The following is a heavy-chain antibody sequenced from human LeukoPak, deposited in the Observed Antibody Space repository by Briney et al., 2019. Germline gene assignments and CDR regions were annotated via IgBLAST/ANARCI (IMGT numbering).Heavy chain of an antibody. Sequence: GASVKVSCKASGGTFSSYAISWVRQAPGQGLEWMGRIIPILGIANYAQKFQGRVTITADKSTSTAYMELSSLRSEDTAVYYCASVVDTAMHPDYWGQGTLVTVSS. CDR1: GGTFSSYA. CDR3: ASVVDTAMHPDY. D-gene: IGHD5-18*01. V-gene: IGHV1-69*04. CDR2: IIPILGIA. J-gene: IGHJ4*02.